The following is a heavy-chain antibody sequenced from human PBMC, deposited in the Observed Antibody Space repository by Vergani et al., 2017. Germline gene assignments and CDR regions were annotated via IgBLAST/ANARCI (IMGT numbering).Heavy chain of an antibody. D-gene: IGHD2-2*02. CDR1: GGSFSGYY. CDR3: ARSFIVVVPAAIYNWFDP. V-gene: IGHV4-34*01. CDR2: INHSGST. J-gene: IGHJ5*02. Sequence: QVQLQQWGAGLLKPSETLSLTCAVYGGSFSGYYWSWIRQPPGKGLEWIGEINHSGSTNYNPSLKSRVTISVDTSKNQFSLKLSSVTAAYTALYYCARSFIVVVPAAIYNWFDPWGQGTLVTVSS.